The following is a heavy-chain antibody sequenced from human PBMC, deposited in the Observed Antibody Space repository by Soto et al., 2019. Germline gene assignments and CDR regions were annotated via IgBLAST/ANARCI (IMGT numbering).Heavy chain of an antibody. V-gene: IGHV1-69*06. Sequence: SVKVSCKASGGTFSSYAISWVRQAPGQGLEWMGGIIPIFGTANYAQKFQGGVTITADKSTSTAYMELSSLRSEDTAVYYCASEHRELFYFDYWGQGTLVTVSS. CDR1: GGTFSSYA. CDR2: IIPIFGTA. J-gene: IGHJ4*02. CDR3: ASEHRELFYFDY. D-gene: IGHD1-26*01.